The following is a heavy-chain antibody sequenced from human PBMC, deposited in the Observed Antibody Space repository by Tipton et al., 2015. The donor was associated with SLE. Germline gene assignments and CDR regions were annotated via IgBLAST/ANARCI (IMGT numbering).Heavy chain of an antibody. D-gene: IGHD3-3*01. CDR2: IYTTGSP. Sequence: LRLSCTVSGGSISPFYWSWIRQPAGKGLEWVGRIYTTGSPIYNPSLKSRVTTSVDKNEVSLKVRFVTAADTAVYYCARRVDFWSYWFFEIWGRGTPV. J-gene: IGHJ2*01. CDR3: ARRVDFWSYWFFEI. CDR1: GGSISPFY. V-gene: IGHV4-4*07.